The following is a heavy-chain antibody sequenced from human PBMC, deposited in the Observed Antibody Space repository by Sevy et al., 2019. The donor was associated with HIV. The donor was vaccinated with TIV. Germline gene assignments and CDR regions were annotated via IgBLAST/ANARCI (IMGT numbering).Heavy chain of an antibody. J-gene: IGHJ6*03. CDR2: IYTSGST. V-gene: IGHV4-4*07. CDR1: GGSISSYY. Sequence: SETLSLTCTVSGGSISSYYWSWIRQPAGKGLEWIGRIYTSGSTNYNPSLKSRVTMSVDTSKNQFSLKLSSVTAADTAVYYCARAIAAAGTGYYYXDXWGKGTTVTVSS. D-gene: IGHD6-13*01. CDR3: ARAIAAAGTGYYYXDX.